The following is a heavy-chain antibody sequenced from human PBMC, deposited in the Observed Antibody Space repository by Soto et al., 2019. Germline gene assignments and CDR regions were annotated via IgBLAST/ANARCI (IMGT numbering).Heavy chain of an antibody. J-gene: IGHJ4*02. D-gene: IGHD5-12*01. Sequence: QLQLQESGPGLVKPSETLSLTCTVSGGSISSSSYYWGWIRQPPGKGLEWIGSIYYSGSTYYNPSLKSRVTKSVDTSNTQLSLRLSAVTAADTAVFYCAGHPVGYSGYDSDYWGQRTLVTVAS. V-gene: IGHV4-39*01. CDR2: IYYSGST. CDR1: GGSISSSSYY. CDR3: AGHPVGYSGYDSDY.